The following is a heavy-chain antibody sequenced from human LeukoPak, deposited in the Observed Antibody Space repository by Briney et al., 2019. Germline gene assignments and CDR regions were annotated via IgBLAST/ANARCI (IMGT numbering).Heavy chain of an antibody. CDR2: IDTAGNT. CDR1: GFTFSSYD. D-gene: IGHD3-10*01. J-gene: IGHJ3*02. Sequence: GGSLRLSCAASGFTFSSYDMHWVRQATGKGLEWVSAIDTAGNTFYPGSVKGRFAISRENAKDSLYLQMNNVRAGDTALYFCARTSKVTSVMVIWGEGTMVTVSS. V-gene: IGHV3-13*04. CDR3: ARTSKVTSVMVI.